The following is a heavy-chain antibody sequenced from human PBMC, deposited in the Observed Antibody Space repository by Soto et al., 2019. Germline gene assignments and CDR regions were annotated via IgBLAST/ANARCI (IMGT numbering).Heavy chain of an antibody. D-gene: IGHD6-6*01. V-gene: IGHV3-23*01. CDR2: IGVDGVTT. CDR1: GVTFSTYG. CDR3: ARGVYAFDI. J-gene: IGHJ3*02. Sequence: PGGSLRLSCADSGVTFSTYGVNWVRQAPGKGLEWVSVIGVDGVTTYYADSVKGRFTISRDNSKNSLYLQMNSLRAEDTAVYYCARGVYAFDIWGQGTLVTVSS.